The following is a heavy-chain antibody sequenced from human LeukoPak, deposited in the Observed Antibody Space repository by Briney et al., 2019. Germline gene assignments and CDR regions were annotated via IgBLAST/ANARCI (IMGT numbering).Heavy chain of an antibody. J-gene: IGHJ6*03. CDR3: ARVDRYHFYLDV. CDR2: IIPIFGIP. CDR1: GGTFRTYS. V-gene: IGHV1-69*05. Sequence: GSSVKVSCKASGGTFRTYSVTWVRQAPGQGLEWMGGIIPIFGIPNYAQKFQGRVKVTTDDATGTAYMELSSLMSEDTAIYYCARVDRYHFYLDVWGKGTPVTVSS.